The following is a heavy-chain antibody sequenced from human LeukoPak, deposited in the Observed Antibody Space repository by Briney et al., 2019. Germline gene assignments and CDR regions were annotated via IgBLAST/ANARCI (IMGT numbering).Heavy chain of an antibody. CDR2: IYYSGNT. V-gene: IGHV4-59*12. Sequence: SETLSLTCTVSGGSISTYYWTWIRQPPGKGLEWIGYIYYSGNTNYNPSLKSRVTMSVDTSKNQFSLKMTSLTAADTAVYYCARITDPDYRSGWSGADYWGRGTQVTVSA. CDR3: ARITDPDYRSGWSGADY. D-gene: IGHD6-19*01. J-gene: IGHJ4*02. CDR1: GGSISTYY.